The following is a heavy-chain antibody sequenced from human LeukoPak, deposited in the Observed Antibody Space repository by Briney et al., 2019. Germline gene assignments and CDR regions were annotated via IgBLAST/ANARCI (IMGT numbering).Heavy chain of an antibody. J-gene: IGHJ4*02. CDR1: GFTFSIYA. V-gene: IGHV3-64*01. D-gene: IGHD2-15*01. Sequence: GGSLRLSCAASGFTFSIYAIYWVRQAPGEGLEYVSAISSNGGSTYYANSVKGRFTISRDNSKNTLYLQMGSLRAEDMAAYFCARAYSDLYYFDYWGQGTLVTVSS. CDR2: ISSNGGST. CDR3: ARAYSDLYYFDY.